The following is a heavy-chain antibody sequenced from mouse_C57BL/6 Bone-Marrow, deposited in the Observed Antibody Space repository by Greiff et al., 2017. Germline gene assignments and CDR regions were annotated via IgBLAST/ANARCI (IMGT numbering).Heavy chain of an antibody. CDR2: ISNGGGST. J-gene: IGHJ3*01. D-gene: IGHD1-1*01. CDR1: GFTFSDYY. Sequence: DVMLVESGGGLVQPGGSLKLSCAASGFTFSDYYMYWVRQTPEKRLEWVAYISNGGGSTYYPDTVKGRFTISRDNAKNTLYLQMSRLKSEDTAMYYCASYYYGTLFAYWGQGTLVTVSA. CDR3: ASYYYGTLFAY. V-gene: IGHV5-12*01.